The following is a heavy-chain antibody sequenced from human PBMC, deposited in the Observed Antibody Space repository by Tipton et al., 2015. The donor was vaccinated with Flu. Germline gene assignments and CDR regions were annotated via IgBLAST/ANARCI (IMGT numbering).Heavy chain of an antibody. Sequence: TLSLTCAVYGGSFSGYYWSWIRQPPGKGLEWIGEINHSGSTNYNRSLKSRVTISVDTSKNQFSLKLSSVTAADPAVYYCARGSGIAARPPVFFDYWGQGTLVTVSS. J-gene: IGHJ4*02. CDR1: GGSFSGYY. CDR3: ARGSGIAARPPVFFDY. CDR2: INHSGST. D-gene: IGHD6-6*01. V-gene: IGHV4-34*01.